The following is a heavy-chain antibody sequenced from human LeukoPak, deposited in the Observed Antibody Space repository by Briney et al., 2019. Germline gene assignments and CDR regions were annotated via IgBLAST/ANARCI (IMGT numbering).Heavy chain of an antibody. Sequence: SETLSLTCTVSGGSISSYYWSWIRQPPGKGLEWIGYIYYSGSTNYNPSLKSRVTISVDTSKNQFSLKLSSVTAADTAVYYCARAPTYSSGGLDYWGQGTLVTVSS. CDR1: GGSISSYY. V-gene: IGHV4-59*12. CDR2: IYYSGST. CDR3: ARAPTYSSGGLDY. J-gene: IGHJ4*02. D-gene: IGHD6-19*01.